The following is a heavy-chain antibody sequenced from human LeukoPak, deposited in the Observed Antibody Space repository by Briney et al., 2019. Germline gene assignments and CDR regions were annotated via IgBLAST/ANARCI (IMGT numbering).Heavy chain of an antibody. CDR2: IKWNGGST. CDR1: GFTFDDYG. V-gene: IGHV3-20*04. J-gene: IGHJ4*02. Sequence: PGGSLRLSCVASGFTFDDYGLSWVRHAPGKGLEWVSGIKWNGGSTGYADSVKGRFTISRDNAKNSLYLQMNSLSAEDTALYYCARDGGDCSGDSCYVDYWGQGTLVTVSS. CDR3: ARDGGDCSGDSCYVDY. D-gene: IGHD2-15*01.